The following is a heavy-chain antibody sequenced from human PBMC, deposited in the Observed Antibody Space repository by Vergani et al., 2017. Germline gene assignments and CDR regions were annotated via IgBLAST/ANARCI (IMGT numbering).Heavy chain of an antibody. CDR3: ARGLVTMVRGGIDF. D-gene: IGHD3-10*01. J-gene: IGHJ4*02. CDR1: GGSFSGYY. Sequence: QVQLQQWGAGLLKPSETLSLTCAVYGGSFSGYYWSWIRQPPGKGLEWIGEINRSGSTNYNPSLKSRVTISVDTSKNQFSLKLSSVPAAGTAVYYCARGLVTMVRGGIDFWGQGTLVTGSS. CDR2: INRSGST. V-gene: IGHV4-34*01.